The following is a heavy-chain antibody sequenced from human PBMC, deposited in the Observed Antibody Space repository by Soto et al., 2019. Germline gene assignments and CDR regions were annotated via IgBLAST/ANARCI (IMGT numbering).Heavy chain of an antibody. CDR3: TTDALRFLDWFSY. J-gene: IGHJ4*02. Sequence: EVQLVESGGGLVKPGGSRRLSCVTSGFTLSKAWMSWVRQAPGKGLEWVGRIKSDSDGGTTDYAAPVKGRFTISRDDSKNTVYLQMNSLKTEDTAVYYCTTDALRFLDWFSYWGQGTLVTVSS. CDR2: IKSDSDGGTT. V-gene: IGHV3-15*01. D-gene: IGHD3-3*01. CDR1: GFTLSKAW.